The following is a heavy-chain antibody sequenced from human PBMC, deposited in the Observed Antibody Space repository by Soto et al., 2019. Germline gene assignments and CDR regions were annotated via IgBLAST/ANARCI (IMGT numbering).Heavy chain of an antibody. Sequence: PSETLSLTCTVSGGSISSGGYYWSWIRQHPGKGLEWIGYIYYSGSTYYNPSLKSRVTISVDTSKNQFSLKLSSVTAADTAVYYCARAHPQEYYFDYWGQGTLVTASS. CDR3: ARAHPQEYYFDY. V-gene: IGHV4-31*03. J-gene: IGHJ4*02. CDR2: IYYSGST. CDR1: GGSISSGGYY.